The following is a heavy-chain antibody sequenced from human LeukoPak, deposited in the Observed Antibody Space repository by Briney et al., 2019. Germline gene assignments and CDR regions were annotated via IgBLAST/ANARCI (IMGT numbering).Heavy chain of an antibody. CDR3: ARDRWGYYGSGSYYAVWYFDL. V-gene: IGHV4-4*02. D-gene: IGHD3-10*01. CDR1: GGSISSGNW. CDR2: IYHSGST. Sequence: SGTLSLTCAVSGGSISSGNWWSWVRQPPGKGLEWIGEIYHSGSTNYNPSLKSRVIISVDKSKNQFSLKLSSVTAADTAVYYCARDRWGYYGSGSYYAVWYFDLWGRGTLVTVSS. J-gene: IGHJ2*01.